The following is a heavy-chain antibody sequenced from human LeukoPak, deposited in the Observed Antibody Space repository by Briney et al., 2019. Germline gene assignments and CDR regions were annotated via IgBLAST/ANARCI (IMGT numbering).Heavy chain of an antibody. J-gene: IGHJ4*02. Sequence: PSETLSLTCTVSGGSISSYYWSWIRQPAGKGLEWIGRIYTSGSTNYNPSLKSRVTISVDTSKNQFSLKLSSVTAADTAVYYCARHGRDPLSSSWYITYWGQGTLVTVSS. CDR2: IYTSGST. D-gene: IGHD6-13*01. V-gene: IGHV4-4*07. CDR1: GGSISSYY. CDR3: ARHGRDPLSSSWYITY.